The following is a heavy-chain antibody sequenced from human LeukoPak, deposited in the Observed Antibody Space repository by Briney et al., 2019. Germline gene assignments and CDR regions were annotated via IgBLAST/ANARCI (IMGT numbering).Heavy chain of an antibody. Sequence: GGSLRLSCAASGFTFSSSAMSWVRQAPGKGLEWVAVISYDGSNKYYADSVKGRFTISRDNSKNTLYLQMNSLRAEDTAVYYCAKDRDYYGSGSYLGYWGQGTLVTVSS. CDR3: AKDRDYYGSGSYLGY. V-gene: IGHV3-30*18. CDR1: GFTFSSSA. CDR2: ISYDGSNK. J-gene: IGHJ4*02. D-gene: IGHD3-10*01.